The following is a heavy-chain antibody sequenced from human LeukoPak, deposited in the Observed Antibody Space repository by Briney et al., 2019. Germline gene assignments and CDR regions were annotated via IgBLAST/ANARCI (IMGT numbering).Heavy chain of an antibody. Sequence: GSLRLSCAASGFTFSSYLMHWVRQAPGKGLVWVSRISSEGSSTTYADSVKGRFTISRDNAKNTLYLQMNSLRAEDTAVYYCARGYSGSYRVDYWGQGTLVTVSS. CDR3: ARGYSGSYRVDY. CDR2: ISSEGSST. CDR1: GFTFSSYL. V-gene: IGHV3-74*01. J-gene: IGHJ4*02. D-gene: IGHD1-26*01.